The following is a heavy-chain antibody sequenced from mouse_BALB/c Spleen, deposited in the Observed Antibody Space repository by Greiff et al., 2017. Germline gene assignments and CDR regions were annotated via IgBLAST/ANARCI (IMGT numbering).Heavy chain of an antibody. CDR3: ARQGGGGYGNYVDY. CDR1: GFTFSSYA. CDR2: ISSGGSYT. D-gene: IGHD2-1*01. J-gene: IGHJ2*01. V-gene: IGHV5-9-3*01. Sequence: EVHLVESGGGLVKPGGSLKLSCAASGFTFSSYAMSWVRQTPEKRLEWVATISSGGSYTYYPDSVKGRFTISRDNAKNTLYLQMSSLRSEDTAMYYCARQGGGGYGNYVDYWGQGTTLTVSS.